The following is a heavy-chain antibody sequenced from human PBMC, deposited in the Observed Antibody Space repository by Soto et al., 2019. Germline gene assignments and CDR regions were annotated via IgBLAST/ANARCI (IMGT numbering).Heavy chain of an antibody. J-gene: IGHJ6*02. V-gene: IGHV3-53*02. CDR2: IYSVGTI. Sequence: EVRLVETGGDLIQPGGSLRLSCVVSGFTVSDNYFSWVRQAPGKGLEWVSIIYSVGTIYYADSVKGRFTISSDNSKNTVFLQMHSLRVEDAAVYYCARSLKVYYYAMDVWGQGTTVTVSS. CDR1: GFTVSDNY. CDR3: ARSLKVYYYAMDV.